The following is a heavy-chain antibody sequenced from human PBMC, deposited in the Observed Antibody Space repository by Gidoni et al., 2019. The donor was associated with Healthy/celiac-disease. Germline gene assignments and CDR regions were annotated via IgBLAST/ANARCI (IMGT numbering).Heavy chain of an antibody. CDR1: GFTVSSNY. CDR3: ARDSGGGGDYYYGMDV. J-gene: IGHJ6*02. V-gene: IGHV3-66*01. CDR2: IYSGGST. D-gene: IGHD1-1*01. Sequence: EVQLVESGGGLVQPGGSLRLSCAASGFTVSSNYMGWVRQAPGKGLGGVSVIYSGGSTYYEDSVKGRFTISRENSKNTLYLQMKSLRAEETAVYYWARDSGGGGDYYYGMDVWGQGTTVTVSS.